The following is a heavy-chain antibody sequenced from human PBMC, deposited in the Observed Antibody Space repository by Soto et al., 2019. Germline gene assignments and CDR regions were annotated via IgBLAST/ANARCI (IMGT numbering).Heavy chain of an antibody. CDR3: AKREGNTYGLFH. Sequence: EVQLVESGGGLVQPGGSLRLSCAASGFSFSNYWIHWVRQAPGKGLVWVSRITTDGSSTDYAASVKGRFTISRDNAKNNLYLQMNSLTAEDTAVYYCAKREGNTYGLFHWGQGTLVTVSS. CDR1: GFSFSNYW. CDR2: ITTDGSST. D-gene: IGHD5-18*01. V-gene: IGHV3-74*01. J-gene: IGHJ4*02.